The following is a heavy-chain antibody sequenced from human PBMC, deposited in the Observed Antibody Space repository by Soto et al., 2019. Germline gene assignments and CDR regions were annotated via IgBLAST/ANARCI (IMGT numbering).Heavy chain of an antibody. CDR3: ARLKRACNKTSCYYADN. V-gene: IGHV5-51*01. CDR1: GYDFNTNW. J-gene: IGHJ4*02. Sequence: GESLKISCRGSGYDFNTNWFGWVRQLPGRGLEWVGIMYPGDSDTRYNPSLQGHVTLSVDVTVSTAFLQWRSLETSDTGMYFCARLKRACNKTSCYYADNWGQGTQVTVSS. CDR2: MYPGDSDT. D-gene: IGHD3-3*01.